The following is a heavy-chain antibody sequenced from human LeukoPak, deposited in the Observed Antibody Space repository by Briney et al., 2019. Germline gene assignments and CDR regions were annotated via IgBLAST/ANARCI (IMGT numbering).Heavy chain of an antibody. D-gene: IGHD6-13*01. V-gene: IGHV3-23*01. Sequence: PGGSLRLSCAASGFTFSNYAMTWVRQAPGKGLEWVSGISGSGGTAYYADSVKGRFTISRDNSKNTLYLQMNSLRAEDTAVYYCAKDPHYSSTWTGDRFNWFDPWGQGTLVTVSS. CDR3: AKDPHYSSTWTGDRFNWFDP. CDR2: ISGSGGTA. CDR1: GFTFSNYA. J-gene: IGHJ5*02.